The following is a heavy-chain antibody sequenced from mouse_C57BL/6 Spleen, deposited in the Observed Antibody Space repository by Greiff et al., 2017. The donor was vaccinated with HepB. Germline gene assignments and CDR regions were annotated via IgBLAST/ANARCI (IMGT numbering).Heavy chain of an antibody. CDR3: ARYGYDYYFDY. CDR1: GYTFTSYG. Sequence: VQLQQSGAELARPGASVKLSCKASGYTFTSYGISWVKQRTGQGLEWIGEIYPRSGNTYYNEKFKGKATLTADKSDSTAYMELRSLTSEDSAVYFCARYGYDYYFDYWGQGTTLTVSS. J-gene: IGHJ2*01. V-gene: IGHV1-81*01. D-gene: IGHD2-2*01. CDR2: IYPRSGNT.